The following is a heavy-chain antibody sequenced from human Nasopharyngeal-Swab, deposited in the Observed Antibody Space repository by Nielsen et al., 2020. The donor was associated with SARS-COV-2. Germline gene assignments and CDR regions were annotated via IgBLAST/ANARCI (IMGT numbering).Heavy chain of an antibody. CDR3: ARGGWLQIITYFDL. CDR2: IWYDGSNK. Sequence: GESLKISWAAPGFTFSNYGMHWVRQAPGKGLEWVALIWYDGSNKYYADSVKGRFTISRDNSKNTLYLQMNSLRAEDTAVYYCARGGWLQIITYFDLWGRGTLVTVSS. D-gene: IGHD5-24*01. J-gene: IGHJ2*01. V-gene: IGHV3-33*01. CDR1: GFTFSNYG.